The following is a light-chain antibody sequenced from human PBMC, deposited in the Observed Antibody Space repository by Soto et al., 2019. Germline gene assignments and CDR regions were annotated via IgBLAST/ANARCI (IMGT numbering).Light chain of an antibody. J-gene: IGKJ4*01. Sequence: DIVLTQSPGTLSLSPGGRATLSCRASETVRTNYLAWFQHKPGQAPRLLIYGASSRATGIPDRFSGSGSGTDFTLTINRLEPEDFAVYFCQQYCGTPLTFGGGTKVEIK. V-gene: IGKV3-20*01. CDR2: GAS. CDR1: ETVRTNY. CDR3: QQYCGTPLT.